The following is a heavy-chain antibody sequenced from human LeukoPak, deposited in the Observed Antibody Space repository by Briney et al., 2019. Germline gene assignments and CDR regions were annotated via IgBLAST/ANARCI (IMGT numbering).Heavy chain of an antibody. Sequence: PSQTLSLTCTVSGGSISSSDYYRSWIRQPPGKGLEWIGYIYYSGSTYYNPSLKSRVTISVDTSKNQFSLKLSSVTAADTAVYYCARGRWSSSSFDYWGQGTLVTVSS. J-gene: IGHJ4*02. V-gene: IGHV4-30-4*01. CDR1: GGSISSSDYY. CDR2: IYYSGST. CDR3: ARGRWSSSSFDY. D-gene: IGHD6-6*01.